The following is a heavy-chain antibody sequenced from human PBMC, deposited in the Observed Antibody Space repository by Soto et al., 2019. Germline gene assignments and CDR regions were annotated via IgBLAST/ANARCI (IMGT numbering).Heavy chain of an antibody. Sequence: ASVKVSCNTSGYTFTDYDINWVRQATGQGLEWIGWMNPNSGETGYAQKFQGRVTMTRSASLSTAYLELSSLRSEDTAVYYCARVAVADRTRWYNWFDPWGQGTLVTFSS. D-gene: IGHD6-19*01. CDR2: MNPNSGET. CDR1: GYTFTDYD. J-gene: IGHJ5*02. V-gene: IGHV1-8*01. CDR3: ARVAVADRTRWYNWFDP.